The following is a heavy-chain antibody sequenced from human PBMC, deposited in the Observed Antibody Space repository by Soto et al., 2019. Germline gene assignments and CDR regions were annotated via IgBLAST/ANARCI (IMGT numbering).Heavy chain of an antibody. CDR2: IYPCDSDT. J-gene: IGHJ3*02. V-gene: IGHV5-51*01. CDR3: ARPPTTADDAFDI. D-gene: IGHD4-17*01. Sequence: GESLKISCKGSGYSFTSYCIGWVRQMPGKGLEWMGIIYPCDSDTRYSPSFQGQVTISADKSISTAYLQWSSLKASDTAMYYCARPPTTADDAFDIWGQGTILTV. CDR1: GYSFTSYC.